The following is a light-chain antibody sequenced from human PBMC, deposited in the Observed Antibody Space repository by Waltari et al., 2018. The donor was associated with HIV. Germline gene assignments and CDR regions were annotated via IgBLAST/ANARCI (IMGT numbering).Light chain of an antibody. CDR1: SNDIGPYNY. J-gene: IGLJ6*01. CDR3: SSYAGSGNLLL. CDR2: EVN. V-gene: IGLV2-8*01. Sequence: QSALTQPPSASGSPGQSVTISCTGTSNDIGPYNYVSWYQQHPDKAPRLLMYEVNKRPSGVPGRVSGSKSGNTASLTVSGLQAEDEADYYCSSYAGSGNLLLFGGGTKVTVL.